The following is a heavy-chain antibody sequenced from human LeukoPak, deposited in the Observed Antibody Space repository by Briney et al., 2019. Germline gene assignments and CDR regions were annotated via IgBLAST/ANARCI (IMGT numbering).Heavy chain of an antibody. J-gene: IGHJ4*02. CDR3: ARGGTQGLWPDY. V-gene: IGHV1-8*01. CDR1: GYTFTSYD. D-gene: IGHD2-21*01. CDR2: MNPNSGNT. Sequence: GASVKVSCKASGYTFTSYDINWVRQATGQGLEWLGWMNPNSGNTGYAQKFQGRVTMTRNTSINTAYMELSSLKSEDTAVYYCARGGTQGLWPDYWGQGTLVTVSS.